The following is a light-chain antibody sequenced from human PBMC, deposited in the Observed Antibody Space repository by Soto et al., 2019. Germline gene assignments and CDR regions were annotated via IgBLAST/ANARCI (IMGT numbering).Light chain of an antibody. CDR2: DSD. V-gene: IGLV1-51*01. CDR3: GTWDSSLSAVV. CDR1: SSNIGNNY. J-gene: IGLJ2*01. Sequence: QSVLTQPPSVSAAPGQKVTISCSGSSSNIGNNYVSWYQQLPGTAPKLLIYDSDKRPSGTPDRFSGSKSGTSATLGITGLQTGDEADYYCGTWDSSLSAVVFGGGTKLTVL.